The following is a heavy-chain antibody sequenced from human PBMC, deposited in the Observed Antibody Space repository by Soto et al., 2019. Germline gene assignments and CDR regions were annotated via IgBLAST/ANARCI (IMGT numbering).Heavy chain of an antibody. CDR1: GGTFSSYA. CDR2: IIPIFGTA. CDR3: ARDGPGRGYSGYDCFGVLRRASKYHYVMDF. J-gene: IGHJ6*02. Sequence: GASVKVSCKASGGTFSSYAISWVRQAPGQGLEWMGGIIPIFGTANYAQKFQGRVTITADESTSTAYMELSSLRSEDTAVYYCARDGPGRGYSGYDCFGVLRRASKYHYVMDFRGQGSSVIVSS. D-gene: IGHD5-12*01. V-gene: IGHV1-69*13.